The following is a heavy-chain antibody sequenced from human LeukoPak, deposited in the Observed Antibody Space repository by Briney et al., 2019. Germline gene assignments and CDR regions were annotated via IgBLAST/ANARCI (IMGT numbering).Heavy chain of an antibody. CDR1: EFTFGHYS. J-gene: IGHJ5*02. V-gene: IGHV3-49*04. CDR3: TRAFYETYGYWFDP. CDR2: IRSKAYGGTT. Sequence: GGSLRLSCTASEFTFGHYSLCWVRQAPGKGLEWVGFIRSKAYGGTTEYAASVKGRFTIARDDSKSIAYLQMNSLKTEDTAVYYCTRAFYETYGYWFDPWGHGTLVTVSS. D-gene: IGHD5/OR15-5a*01.